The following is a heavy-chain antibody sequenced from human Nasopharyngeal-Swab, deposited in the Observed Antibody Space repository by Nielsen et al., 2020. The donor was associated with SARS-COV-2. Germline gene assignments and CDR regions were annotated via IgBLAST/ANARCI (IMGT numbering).Heavy chain of an antibody. CDR1: GFTFNNYN. CDR2: ISSSSSYI. J-gene: IGHJ6*02. CDR3: ARDGLDYDFWSAYFMDV. V-gene: IGHV3-21*01. D-gene: IGHD3-3*01. Sequence: GGSLRLSCAASGFTFNNYNFNWVRQAPGKGLEWVSSISSSSSYIYYADSVKGQFTISRDNTKNSLSLQMSSLRVEDTAVYYCARDGLDYDFWSAYFMDVWGQGTTVIVSS.